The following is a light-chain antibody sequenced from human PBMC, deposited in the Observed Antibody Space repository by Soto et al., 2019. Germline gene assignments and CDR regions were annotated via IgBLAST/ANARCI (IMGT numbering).Light chain of an antibody. Sequence: DIQMTQSPSTLSASVGDRVTITCRASQHINNWVAWYQQRSGEAPRLLIYDASTLESGVPSRFSGSGSGTEFTLTISKLRPDDFATYYCQQYDSFWTFGHGTKVDIK. J-gene: IGKJ1*01. CDR3: QQYDSFWT. CDR1: QHINNW. V-gene: IGKV1-5*01. CDR2: DAS.